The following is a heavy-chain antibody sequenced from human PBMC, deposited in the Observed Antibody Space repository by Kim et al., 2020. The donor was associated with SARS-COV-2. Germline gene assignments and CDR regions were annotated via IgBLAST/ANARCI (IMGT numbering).Heavy chain of an antibody. D-gene: IGHD6-13*01. J-gene: IGHJ4*02. CDR3: ARDQGYSSSWKKKHYFDY. V-gene: IGHV3-48*02. Sequence: KGRFTISRDNAKNSLYLQMNSLRDEDTAVYYCARDQGYSSSWKKKHYFDYWGQGTLVTVSS.